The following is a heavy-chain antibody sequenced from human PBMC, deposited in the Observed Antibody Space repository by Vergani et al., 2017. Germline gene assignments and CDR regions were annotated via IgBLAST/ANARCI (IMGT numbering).Heavy chain of an antibody. CDR2: IWYDGSNK. D-gene: IGHD5-18*01. CDR3: ARGMGQLWVQTPDY. CDR1: GFTFSSYG. V-gene: IGHV3-33*01. Sequence: QVQLVESGGGVVQPGRSLRLSCAASGFTFSSYGMHWVRKAPGKGLEWVAVIWYDGSNKYYADSVKGRFTISRYNSKNTLYLQMNSLRAEDTAVYYCARGMGQLWVQTPDYWGQGTLVTVSS. J-gene: IGHJ4*02.